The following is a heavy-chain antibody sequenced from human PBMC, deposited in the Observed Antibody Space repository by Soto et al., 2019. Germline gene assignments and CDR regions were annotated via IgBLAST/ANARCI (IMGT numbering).Heavy chain of an antibody. D-gene: IGHD4-17*01. Sequence: QVQLVQSGAEVKKPGASVKVSCKASGYTFISYGISWVRQAPGQGLEWMGWISAYNSHTNYAQKLQGRVTMTTDTATSTAYMELRSLRSDDAAVYYCARESTVRGLEYWGQGTLVTVSS. V-gene: IGHV1-18*01. CDR1: GYTFISYG. J-gene: IGHJ4*02. CDR3: ARESTVRGLEY. CDR2: ISAYNSHT.